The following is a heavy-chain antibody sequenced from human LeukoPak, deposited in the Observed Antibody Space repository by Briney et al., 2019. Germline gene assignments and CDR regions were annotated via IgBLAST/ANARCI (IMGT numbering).Heavy chain of an antibody. CDR3: AREGYDILTGYLPFDY. V-gene: IGHV3-74*01. CDR2: INGDGSST. CDR1: GFTFSRFW. D-gene: IGHD3-9*01. J-gene: IGHJ4*02. Sequence: PGGSLRLSCAASGFTFSRFWMHWVRQAPGKGLVWVSRINGDGSSTNYADSVKGRFTISRDNAKSTLYLQMNSLRAEDTAVYYCAREGYDILTGYLPFDYWGQGTLVTVSS.